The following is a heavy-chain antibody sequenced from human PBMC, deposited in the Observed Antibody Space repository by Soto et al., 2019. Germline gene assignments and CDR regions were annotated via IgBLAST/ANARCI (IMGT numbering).Heavy chain of an antibody. D-gene: IGHD1-20*01. Sequence: GGSLRLSCAASGFTFSDYYMSWIRQAPGKGLEWVSYISSSGSTIYYADSVKGRFTMSRDNAKNSLYLQMNSLRAEDTAVYYCAGAYNANYYYYYYMDVWGKGTTVTVSS. CDR2: ISSSGSTI. V-gene: IGHV3-11*01. J-gene: IGHJ6*03. CDR3: AGAYNANYYYYYYMDV. CDR1: GFTFSDYY.